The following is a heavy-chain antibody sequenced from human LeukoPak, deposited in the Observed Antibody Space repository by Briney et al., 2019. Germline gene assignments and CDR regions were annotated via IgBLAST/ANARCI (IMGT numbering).Heavy chain of an antibody. CDR1: GYTFTCYG. J-gene: IGHJ6*03. CDR3: ARAWVSGWSLYYYYYMDV. V-gene: IGHV1-18*01. D-gene: IGHD6-19*01. Sequence: ASVKVSCKASGYTFTCYGISWVRQAPGQGLEWMGWISAYNGNTNYAQKLQGRVTMTTDTSTSTAYMELRSLRSDDTAVYYCARAWVSGWSLYYYYYMDVWGKGTTVTVSS. CDR2: ISAYNGNT.